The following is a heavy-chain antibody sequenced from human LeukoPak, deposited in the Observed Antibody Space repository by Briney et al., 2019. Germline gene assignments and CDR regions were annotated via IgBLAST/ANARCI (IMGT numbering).Heavy chain of an antibody. Sequence: PSETLSLTCAVYGGSFSGYYWSWIRQPPGKGLEWIGEINHSGSTNYNPSLKSRVTISVDTSKNQFSLKLSSVTAADTAVYYCARDPGEYCSSTSCYPGGFDYWGQGTLVTVSS. J-gene: IGHJ4*02. V-gene: IGHV4-34*01. CDR2: INHSGST. D-gene: IGHD2-2*01. CDR3: ARDPGEYCSSTSCYPGGFDY. CDR1: GGSFSGYY.